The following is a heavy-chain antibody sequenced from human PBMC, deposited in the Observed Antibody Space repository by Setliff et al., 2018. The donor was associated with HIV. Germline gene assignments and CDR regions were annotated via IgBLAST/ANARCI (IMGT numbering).Heavy chain of an antibody. V-gene: IGHV4-4*07. J-gene: IGHJ5*02. CDR3: ARDRSKSGTGSSAYNWFDP. Sequence: SETLSLTCSVSTDSISNSHWSWMRQTAGKGLEWIGRIFGSGTTHYNPSLESRVTMSIDTAKKQFFLRLNSVTAADTAVYFCARDRSKSGTGSSAYNWFDPWGPGTLVTVSS. CDR2: IFGSGTT. D-gene: IGHD3-16*01. CDR1: TDSISNSH.